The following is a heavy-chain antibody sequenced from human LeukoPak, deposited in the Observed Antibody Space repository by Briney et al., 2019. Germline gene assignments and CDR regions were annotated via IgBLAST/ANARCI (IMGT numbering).Heavy chain of an antibody. CDR3: AKDGGSYYSAFDI. V-gene: IGHV3-23*03. CDR1: GISFSSYA. J-gene: IGHJ3*02. CDR2: ITSDGTTI. Sequence: PGGSLRLSCAASGISFSSYAMNWVRQAPGKGPEWLSYITSDGTTIYYADSVKGRFTISRDNSKNTLYLQMNSLRAEDTAVYYCAKDGGSYYSAFDIWGQGTMVTVSS. D-gene: IGHD1-26*01.